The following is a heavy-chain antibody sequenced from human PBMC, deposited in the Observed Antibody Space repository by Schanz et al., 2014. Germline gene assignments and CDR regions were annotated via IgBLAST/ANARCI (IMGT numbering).Heavy chain of an antibody. V-gene: IGHV3-30*19. CDR3: ARDPNTSAWLPYFDT. J-gene: IGHJ4*02. Sequence: QVQLVESGGGVVQPGRSLRLSCAASGLTFSSYGMHWVRQAPGKGLEWVAVMWNDGIKTHYADSGKGRFTISRDNSKNTVYLQMNSLRTDDTAMYYCARDPNTSAWLPYFDTWGQGTLVTVSS. CDR1: GLTFSSYG. CDR2: MWNDGIKT. D-gene: IGHD6-19*01.